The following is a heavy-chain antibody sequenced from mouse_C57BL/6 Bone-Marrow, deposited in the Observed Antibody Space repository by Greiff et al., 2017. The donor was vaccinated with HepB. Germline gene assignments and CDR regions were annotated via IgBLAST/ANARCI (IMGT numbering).Heavy chain of an antibody. V-gene: IGHV6-6*01. D-gene: IGHD2-4*01. J-gene: IGHJ4*01. CDR1: GFTFSDAW. Sequence: EVKLQESGGGLVQPGGSMKLSCAASGFTFSDAWMDWVRQSPEKGLEWVAEIRNKANNHATYYAESVKGRFTISRDDSKSSVYLQMNSLRAEDTGIYYCFYYDYEDYAMDYWGQGTSVTVSS. CDR2: IRNKANNHAT. CDR3: FYYDYEDYAMDY.